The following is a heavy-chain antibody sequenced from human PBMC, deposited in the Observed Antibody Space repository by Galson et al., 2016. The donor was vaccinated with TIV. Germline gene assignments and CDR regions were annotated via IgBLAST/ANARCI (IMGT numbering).Heavy chain of an antibody. D-gene: IGHD2-21*01. V-gene: IGHV4-34*01. CDR1: GGSVSGYY. CDR2: INHFRSS. Sequence: ETLSLTCGVYGGSVSGYYWGWFRQPPGKGLEWIGEINHFRSSNYNPSLKSRLTISIDTPKKQVSLRLRPVTAADTAVYYCARTPRGVVEPGPMLAFDIWGQGTMVSVSS. CDR3: ARTPRGVVEPGPMLAFDI. J-gene: IGHJ3*02.